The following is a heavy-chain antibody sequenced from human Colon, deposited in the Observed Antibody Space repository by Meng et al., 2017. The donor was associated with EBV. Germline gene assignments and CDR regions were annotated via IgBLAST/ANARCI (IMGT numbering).Heavy chain of an antibody. CDR1: GDAVTNGGYS. V-gene: IGHV4-30-2*01. D-gene: IGHD7-27*01. CDR2: IYHSGST. CDR3: ARDTSTWGNKGLDH. Sequence: QHSRSGPGSPSHTLYPPCVVSGDAVTNGGYSWSWIRHPPGKGLEWIGYIYHSGSTKYNPSLKSRVTISVDTSKNQFSLKLSSVTAADTAVYYCARDTSTWGNKGLDHWGQGILVTVSS. J-gene: IGHJ4*02.